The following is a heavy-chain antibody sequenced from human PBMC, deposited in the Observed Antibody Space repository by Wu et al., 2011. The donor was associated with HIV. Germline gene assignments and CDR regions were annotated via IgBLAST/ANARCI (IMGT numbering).Heavy chain of an antibody. CDR3: ARRAPCSGGSCGVDFDY. Sequence: QVQLVQSGAEVKKPGASVKVSCRASGYTFTSYGISWVRQAPGQGLEWMGWISAYNGDTNYAQKLQGRVTMTTDTSTSTAYMELRSLRSDDTAVYYCARRAPCSGGSCGVDFDYWGRGEPWSPSPQ. D-gene: IGHD2-15*01. J-gene: IGHJ4*01. CDR2: ISAYNGDT. CDR1: GYTFTSYG. V-gene: IGHV1-18*01.